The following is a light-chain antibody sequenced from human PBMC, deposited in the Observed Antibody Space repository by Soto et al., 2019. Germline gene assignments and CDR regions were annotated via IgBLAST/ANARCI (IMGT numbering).Light chain of an antibody. J-gene: IGKJ5*01. Sequence: AIQLTQSPSSLSASVGDRVTITCRASQGISSALAWYQQKPGKAPKLLIYDASILEVGVPSRFSGSGSGTDFTLTISSLQPEDFATYYCQHFNNYPLLITFGQGTRLEIK. CDR1: QGISSA. V-gene: IGKV1D-13*01. CDR3: QHFNNYPLLIT. CDR2: DAS.